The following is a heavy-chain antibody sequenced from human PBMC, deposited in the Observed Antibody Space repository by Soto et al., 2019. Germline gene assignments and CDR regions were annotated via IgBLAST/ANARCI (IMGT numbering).Heavy chain of an antibody. CDR1: GFTFSSYS. CDR2: ISSSSSYI. Sequence: GGSLRLSCAASGFTFSSYSMNWARQAPGKGLEWVSSISSSSSYIYYADSVKGRFTISRDNAKNSLYLQMNSLRAEDTAVYYCARDAQIFPTDPWGQGTLVTVSS. J-gene: IGHJ5*02. D-gene: IGHD3-3*01. V-gene: IGHV3-21*01. CDR3: ARDAQIFPTDP.